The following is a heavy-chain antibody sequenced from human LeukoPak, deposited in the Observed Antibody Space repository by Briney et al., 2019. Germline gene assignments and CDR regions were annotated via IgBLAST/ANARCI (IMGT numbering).Heavy chain of an antibody. CDR1: GGSFSGYY. CDR3: ARGVPSAYYDSRGYYYSDAFDI. CDR2: INHSGST. Sequence: SETLSLTCAVYGGSFSGYYWSWIRQPPGKGLEWIGEINHSGSTNYNPSLKSRVTISVDTSKNQFSLKLSSVTAADTAVYYCARGVPSAYYDSRGYYYSDAFDIWGQGTMVTVSS. V-gene: IGHV4-34*01. J-gene: IGHJ3*02. D-gene: IGHD3-22*01.